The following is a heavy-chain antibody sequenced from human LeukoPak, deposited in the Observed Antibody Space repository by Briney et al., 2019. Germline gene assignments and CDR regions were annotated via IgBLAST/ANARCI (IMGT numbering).Heavy chain of an antibody. CDR1: GGPISSYY. CDR2: IYYSGST. Sequence: SETLSLTCTVSGGPISSYYWSWIRQPPGKGQEWIGYIYYSGSTNYNPSLKSRVTISVDTSKNQFSLKLSSVTAADTAVYYCARDQYCSGGSCYYYYGMDVWGQGTTVTVSS. CDR3: ARDQYCSGGSCYYYYGMDV. D-gene: IGHD2-15*01. V-gene: IGHV4-59*01. J-gene: IGHJ6*02.